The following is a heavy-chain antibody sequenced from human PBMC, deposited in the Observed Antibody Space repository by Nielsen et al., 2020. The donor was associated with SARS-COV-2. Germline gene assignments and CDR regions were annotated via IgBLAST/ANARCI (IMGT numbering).Heavy chain of an antibody. Sequence: GESLKISCAASGFTFSSYDMHWVRQATGKGLEWVSAIGTAGDTYYPGSVKGRFTISRENAKNSLYLQMNSLRAEDTAVYYCARGGYSYPEPSFDYWGQGTLVTVSS. CDR3: ARGGYSYPEPSFDY. J-gene: IGHJ4*02. CDR2: IGTAGDT. D-gene: IGHD5-18*01. CDR1: GFTFSSYD. V-gene: IGHV3-13*04.